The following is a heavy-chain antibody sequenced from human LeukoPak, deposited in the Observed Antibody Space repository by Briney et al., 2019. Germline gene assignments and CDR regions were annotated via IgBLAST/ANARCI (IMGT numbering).Heavy chain of an antibody. D-gene: IGHD4-17*01. J-gene: IGHJ4*02. CDR2: IYSGGST. Sequence: GGSLRLSCAASGFTVSSNYMSWVRQAPGKGLEWVSVIYSGGSTYYADSVQGRFTISRDNSKNTLYLQMNSLRAEDTAVYYCARDHGDYYFDYWGQGTLVTVSS. CDR3: ARDHGDYYFDY. V-gene: IGHV3-66*01. CDR1: GFTVSSNY.